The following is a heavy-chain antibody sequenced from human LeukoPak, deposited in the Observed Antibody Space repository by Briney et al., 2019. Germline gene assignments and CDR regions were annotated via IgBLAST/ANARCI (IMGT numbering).Heavy chain of an antibody. V-gene: IGHV3-23*01. CDR3: AKDYDYIWGSYRQFDY. CDR1: GFPFSTYA. CDR2: ISNSGAST. Sequence: PGGSLRLSCAASGFPFSTYAMTWVRQAPGKGLEWVSTISNSGASTYYADSVKGRFTISKDSSKNTLYLQMSSLGAEDTAVYYCAKDYDYIWGSYRQFDYWGQGTLVTVSS. D-gene: IGHD3-16*02. J-gene: IGHJ4*02.